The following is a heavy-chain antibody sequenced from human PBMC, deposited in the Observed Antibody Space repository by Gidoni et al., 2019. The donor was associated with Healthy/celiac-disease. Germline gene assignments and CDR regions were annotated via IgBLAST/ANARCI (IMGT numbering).Heavy chain of an antibody. CDR1: GFPCSGCA. J-gene: IGHJ6*03. D-gene: IGHD3-3*01. Sequence: EVQLLESGGGLVQPGGSLRRSGAASGFPCSGCAVSWVRPAPGKGLECVSAISGSGGSTYYADSVKGLFTISRDNSKNTLYLQMNSLRAEDTAVYYCAKAGDAIFDYYYYMDVWGKGTTVTVSS. CDR3: AKAGDAIFDYYYYMDV. V-gene: IGHV3-23*01. CDR2: ISGSGGST.